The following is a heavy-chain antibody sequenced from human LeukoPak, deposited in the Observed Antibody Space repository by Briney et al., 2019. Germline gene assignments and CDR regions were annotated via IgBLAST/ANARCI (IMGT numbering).Heavy chain of an antibody. D-gene: IGHD3-10*01. Sequence: GGSLRLSCAASGFTFSTYWMSWVRQAPGNGPEWVANINQDGRTKYYVDSVRGRFTISRDNAKNSLYLQMNSLRAEDTAVYYCTRDSQGSRTYSVDYWGQGTLVTVSS. V-gene: IGHV3-7*03. CDR3: TRDSQGSRTYSVDY. CDR2: INQDGRTK. CDR1: GFTFSTYW. J-gene: IGHJ4*02.